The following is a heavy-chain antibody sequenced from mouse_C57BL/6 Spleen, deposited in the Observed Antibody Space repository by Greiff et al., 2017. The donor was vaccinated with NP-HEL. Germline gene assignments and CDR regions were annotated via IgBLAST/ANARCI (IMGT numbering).Heavy chain of an antibody. D-gene: IGHD1-1*01. J-gene: IGHJ1*03. Sequence: EVQGVESGGGLVKPGGSLKLSCAASGFTFSDYGMHWVRQAPEKGLEWVAYISSGSSTIYYADKVKGRFTISRDNAKNTLFLQMTSLRSEDTAMYYCSWPDYYYGSSYGYFDVWGTGTTVTVSS. V-gene: IGHV5-17*01. CDR3: SWPDYYYGSSYGYFDV. CDR2: ISSGSSTI. CDR1: GFTFSDYG.